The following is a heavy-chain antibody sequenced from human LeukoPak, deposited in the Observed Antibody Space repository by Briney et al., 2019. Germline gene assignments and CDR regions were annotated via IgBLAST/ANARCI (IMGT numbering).Heavy chain of an antibody. CDR3: ARALGPEGPVANPYLPH. D-gene: IGHD2-2*01. V-gene: IGHV3-30*01. Sequence: GGSLRPSCAASGFTFSSYAMDWVRQAPGKGLEWVAVTGADGINEYYGDSVKGRFTISRDNSRNTWYLQMNSLTPEDTAVEPCARALGPEGPVANPYLPHRGQGPLVTV. CDR1: GFTFSSYA. CDR2: TGADGINE. J-gene: IGHJ1*01.